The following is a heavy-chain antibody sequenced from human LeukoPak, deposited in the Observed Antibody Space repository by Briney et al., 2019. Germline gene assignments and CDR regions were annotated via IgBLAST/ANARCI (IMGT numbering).Heavy chain of an antibody. CDR3: ARALMITFGGVIVSNWFDP. CDR2: ISYSGNT. CDR1: GGSINSSSYY. Sequence: SETLSLTCTVSGGSINSSSYYWGWIRQPPGKGLEWIGYISYSGNTYYNPSLKSRVTISLDTSKNQFSLKLSSVTAADTAVYYCARALMITFGGVIVSNWFDPWGQGTLVTVSS. J-gene: IGHJ5*02. D-gene: IGHD3-16*02. V-gene: IGHV4-31*03.